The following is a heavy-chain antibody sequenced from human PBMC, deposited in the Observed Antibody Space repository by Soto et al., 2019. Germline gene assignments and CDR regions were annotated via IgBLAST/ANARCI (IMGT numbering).Heavy chain of an antibody. CDR1: GGSIHNNYYY. Sequence: PSETLSLTCTVSGGSIHNNYYYWGWVRQPPGKGLEWVASISYSGTTYYNPSLKSRVTISVDTSKNQFSLKLSSVTAADTAVYYCARHLTSSSWPLLSYYYSGMDVWAQGTRVTSP. CDR2: ISYSGTT. J-gene: IGHJ6*02. V-gene: IGHV4-39*01. CDR3: ARHLTSSSWPLLSYYYSGMDV. D-gene: IGHD6-13*01.